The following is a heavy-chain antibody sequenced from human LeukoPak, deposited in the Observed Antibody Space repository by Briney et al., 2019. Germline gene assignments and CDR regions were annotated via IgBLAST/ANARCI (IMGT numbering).Heavy chain of an antibody. CDR2: IDSDGSGT. D-gene: IGHD1/OR15-1a*01. J-gene: IGHJ4*02. V-gene: IGHV3-74*01. CDR3: STVEHF. Sequence: HTGGSLRLSCSASGLTLSGYWMHWVRQIPGKGLVWVSRIDSDGSGTSYADPVKGRFTISRDDVKNMLYLQMNSLRVEDTGLYYCSTVEHFWGQGTLVTVSS. CDR1: GLTLSGYW.